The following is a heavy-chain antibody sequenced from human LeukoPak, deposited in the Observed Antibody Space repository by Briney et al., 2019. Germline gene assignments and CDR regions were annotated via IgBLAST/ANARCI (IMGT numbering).Heavy chain of an antibody. D-gene: IGHD4-17*01. CDR3: ARDRDYAFDS. CDR2: IGGTHSNI. Sequence: GGSRRLSCAASGFTFSIYSMNWVRQAPGKGLEWVSYIGGTHSNIYYADSVKGRFTISRDDAKNSLYLQMNSLRDEDTAVYYCARDRDYAFDSWGQGTLVTVSS. V-gene: IGHV3-48*02. CDR1: GFTFSIYS. J-gene: IGHJ4*02.